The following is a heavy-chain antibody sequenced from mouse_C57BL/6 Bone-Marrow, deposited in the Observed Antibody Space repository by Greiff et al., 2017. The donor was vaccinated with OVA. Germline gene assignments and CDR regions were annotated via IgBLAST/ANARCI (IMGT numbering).Heavy chain of an antibody. CDR3: ARLADGAY. J-gene: IGHJ3*01. V-gene: IGHV1-52*01. Sequence: QVQLQQPGAELVRPGSSVKLSCKASGYTFTSYWMHWVKQRPIQGLEWIGNIDPSDCETHYNQKFKDKATLTVDKSSSTAYMQLSSLTSEDSAVYYCARLADGAYWGQGTLVTVSA. CDR2: IDPSDCET. D-gene: IGHD2-3*01. CDR1: GYTFTSYW.